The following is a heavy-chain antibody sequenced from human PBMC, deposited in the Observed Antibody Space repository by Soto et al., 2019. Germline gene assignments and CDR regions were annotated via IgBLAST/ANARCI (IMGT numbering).Heavy chain of an antibody. J-gene: IGHJ4*02. CDR3: ARVGVSSNSDY. D-gene: IGHD3-16*01. CDR2: TSYDGGAT. V-gene: IGHV3-23*01. CDR1: GFTFSTYA. Sequence: GGSLRLSCAASGFTFSTYAMSWVRQAPGKGLEWVSSTSYDGGATYYADSVKGRFTFSRDNSRDTLYLQMNSLRADDAAVYYCARVGVSSNSDYWGQGTLVTVSS.